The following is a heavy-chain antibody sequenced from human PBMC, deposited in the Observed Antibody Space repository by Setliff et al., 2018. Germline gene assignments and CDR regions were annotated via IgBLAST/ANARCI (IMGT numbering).Heavy chain of an antibody. D-gene: IGHD2-2*01. CDR2: ISRDSNHI. CDR3: ARSENCFSTHCSPYDY. CDR1: GFTFSTYT. V-gene: IGHV3-21*06. Sequence: PGWSLRLSCAASGFTFSTYTMNWIRQAPGKGLEWVSSISRDSNHIYYADSVKGRFTISRDNAKNTLFLQMNSLRVEDTAVYYCARSENCFSTHCSPYDYWGQGTLVTVSS. J-gene: IGHJ4*02.